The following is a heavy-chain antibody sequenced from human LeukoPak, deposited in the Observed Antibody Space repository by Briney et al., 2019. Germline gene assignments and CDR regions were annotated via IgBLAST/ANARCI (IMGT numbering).Heavy chain of an antibody. CDR3: ADYYASGSYPP. CDR2: ILSKTSGGTT. V-gene: IGHV3-15*07. D-gene: IGHD3-10*01. CDR1: GFTFSNAW. J-gene: IGHJ5*02. Sequence: GGSLRLSCATSGFTFSNAWMNWVRQAPGKGLEWVGRILSKTSGGTTDYATPVKGRFTISRDDSKNMLYLHMNSLQIEDTAVYYCADYYASGSYPPWGQGTLVTVSS.